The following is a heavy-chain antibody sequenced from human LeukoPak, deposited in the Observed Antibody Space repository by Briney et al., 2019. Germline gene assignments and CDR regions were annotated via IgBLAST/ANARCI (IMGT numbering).Heavy chain of an antibody. CDR3: ARGGGIQLWLRGFDY. V-gene: IGHV4-34*01. Sequence: SETLSLTCAVYGGSFSGYYWSWIRQPPGKGLEWIGEINHSGSTNYNPSLKSRVTISVDTSKNQFSLKLSSVTAADTAVYYCARGGGIQLWLRGFDYWGQETLVTVSS. CDR2: INHSGST. D-gene: IGHD5-18*01. CDR1: GGSFSGYY. J-gene: IGHJ4*02.